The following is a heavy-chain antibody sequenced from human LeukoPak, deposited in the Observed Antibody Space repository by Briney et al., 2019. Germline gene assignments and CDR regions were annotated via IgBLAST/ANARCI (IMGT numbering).Heavy chain of an antibody. V-gene: IGHV4-34*01. CDR2: INHSGST. CDR3: ARRDYVNAFDI. D-gene: IGHD4-17*01. CDR1: GGSFSGYY. J-gene: IGHJ3*02. Sequence: SPETLSLTCAVYGGSFSGYYWSWIRQPPGKGLEWIGEINHSGSTNYNPSLKSRVTISVDTSKNQFSLKLSSVTAADTAVYYCARRDYVNAFDIWGQGTMVTVSS.